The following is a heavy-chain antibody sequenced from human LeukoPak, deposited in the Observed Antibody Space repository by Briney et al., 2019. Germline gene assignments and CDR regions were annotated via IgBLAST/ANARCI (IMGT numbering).Heavy chain of an antibody. J-gene: IGHJ4*02. D-gene: IGHD3-22*01. CDR3: ARVDYYDSSGYYYHY. Sequence: SETLSLTCTVSGGSISSYYWSWIRQPAGKGLEWIGRIYTSGSTNYNPSLKSRVTMSVDTSKNQFSLKLSSVTAADTAVYYCARVDYYDSSGYYYHYWGQGTLVTVSS. CDR1: GGSISSYY. CDR2: IYTSGST. V-gene: IGHV4-4*07.